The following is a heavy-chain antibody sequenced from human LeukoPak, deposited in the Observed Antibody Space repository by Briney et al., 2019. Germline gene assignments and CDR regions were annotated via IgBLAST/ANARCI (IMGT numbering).Heavy chain of an antibody. CDR2: ISSSSSYI. CDR3: VRHRLVVIPDTNSYYYYGMDV. V-gene: IGHV3-21*01. J-gene: IGHJ6*02. CDR1: GFTFSSYS. D-gene: IGHD2-8*02. Sequence: PGGSLRLSCAASGFTFSSYSMNWVRQAPGKGLEWVSSISSSSSYIFYADSVKGRFNISRDNAQNSLYLQLNSLRVEDTAVYYCVRHRLVVIPDTNSYYYYGMDVWGQGPTVTVSS.